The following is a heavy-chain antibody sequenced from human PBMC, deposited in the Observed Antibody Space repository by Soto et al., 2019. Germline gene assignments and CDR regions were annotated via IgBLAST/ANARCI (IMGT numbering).Heavy chain of an antibody. V-gene: IGHV4-61*01. CDR1: GDSVTSVNYF. J-gene: IGHJ4*02. Sequence: PSETLSLTCAVSGDSVTSVNYFWTWIRQPPGGGLEWIGYISNSGISKYNPSLKSRVAMSQDTSKNQFSLNLHSVTAADTAVYFCARGEGNSYHAYPFDTRGQGALVTVSS. CDR3: ARGEGNSYHAYPFDT. D-gene: IGHD1-26*01. CDR2: ISNSGIS.